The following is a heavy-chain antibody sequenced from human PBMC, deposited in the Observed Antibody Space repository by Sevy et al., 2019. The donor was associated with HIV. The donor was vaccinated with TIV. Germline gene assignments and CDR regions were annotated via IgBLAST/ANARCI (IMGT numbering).Heavy chain of an antibody. Sequence: GGSLRLSCAASGFTFSSYAMHWVRQAPGKGLEWVAVISYDGNNKYHADSVKDRFTISRDNSKNTLYLQMNSLRAEDTAVYYCARDGSSGGLFLKDYYYFGMDVWAQGTTVTVSS. CDR3: ARDGSSGGLFLKDYYYFGMDV. CDR2: ISYDGNNK. V-gene: IGHV3-30*04. D-gene: IGHD3-16*01. CDR1: GFTFSSYA. J-gene: IGHJ6*02.